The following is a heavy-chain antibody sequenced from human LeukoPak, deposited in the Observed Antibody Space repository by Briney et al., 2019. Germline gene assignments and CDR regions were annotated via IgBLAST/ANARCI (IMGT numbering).Heavy chain of an antibody. CDR2: VHLSGAS. J-gene: IGHJ4*02. V-gene: IGHV4-4*02. Sequence: ASETLSLTCAVSGGSILTTNWWSWVRQPRGKGLEWIGEVHLSGASNYNPSLKSRVNMSIDKSKNQLSLELTSVTAANTAIYYCTRESGAFSPFGFWGQGTLVTVSS. CDR1: GGSILTTNW. CDR3: TRESGAFSPFGF. D-gene: IGHD1-26*01.